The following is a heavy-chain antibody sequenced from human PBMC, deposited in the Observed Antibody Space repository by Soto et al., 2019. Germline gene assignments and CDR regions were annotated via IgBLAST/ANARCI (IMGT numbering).Heavy chain of an antibody. D-gene: IGHD2-15*01. J-gene: IGHJ4*02. CDR3: ASEAEGCSGGSCYFDY. CDR2: ISYDGSNK. V-gene: IGHV3-30*04. Sequence: GGSLRLSCAASGFTFSSYAMHWVRQAPGKGLEWVAVISYDGSNKYYADSVKGRFTISRDNSKNTLYLQMNSLRAEDTAVYYCASEAEGCSGGSCYFDYWGQGTLVTVSS. CDR1: GFTFSSYA.